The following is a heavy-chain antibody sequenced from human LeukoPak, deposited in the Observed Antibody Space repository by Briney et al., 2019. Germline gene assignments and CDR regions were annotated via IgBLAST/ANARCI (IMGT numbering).Heavy chain of an antibody. V-gene: IGHV4-59*01. D-gene: IGHD3-3*01. CDR1: GGSISSYY. Sequence: KPSETLSLTCTVSGGSISSYYWGWIRQPPGKGLEWIGYIYYSGSTNYNPSLKSRVTISVDTSKNQFSLKLSSVTAADTAVYYCATTKYYDFWSGYYTENYFDYWGQGTLVTVSS. CDR3: ATTKYYDFWSGYYTENYFDY. J-gene: IGHJ4*02. CDR2: IYYSGST.